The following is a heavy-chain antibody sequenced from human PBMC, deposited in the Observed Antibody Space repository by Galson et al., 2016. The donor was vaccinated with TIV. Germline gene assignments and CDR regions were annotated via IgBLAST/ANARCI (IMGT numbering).Heavy chain of an antibody. Sequence: SLRLSCAASGFSFSIHSMHWVRQAPGKGLEWVSYITSSSDTIYYTDSVKGRFTISRDNAKNSLYLQMNSLRAEDTSVYYCESARSITVFGVIRRGWFDPCGPGTLVTVSS. V-gene: IGHV3-48*04. CDR1: GFSFSIHS. D-gene: IGHD3-3*01. J-gene: IGHJ5*02. CDR2: ITSSSDTI. CDR3: ESARSITVFGVIRRGWFDP.